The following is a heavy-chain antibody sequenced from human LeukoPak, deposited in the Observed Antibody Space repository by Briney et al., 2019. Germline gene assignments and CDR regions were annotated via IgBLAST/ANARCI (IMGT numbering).Heavy chain of an antibody. Sequence: SETLSLTCTVSGGSMSGYFWSWIRQPPGKGLEWIGYIYYSGSTNYNPSLKSRVTISVDTSKNQFSLKLSSVTAADTAVYYCARSITSSWYGDFQHWGQGTLVAVSS. D-gene: IGHD6-13*01. CDR1: GGSMSGYF. V-gene: IGHV4-59*01. CDR2: IYYSGST. J-gene: IGHJ1*01. CDR3: ARSITSSWYGDFQH.